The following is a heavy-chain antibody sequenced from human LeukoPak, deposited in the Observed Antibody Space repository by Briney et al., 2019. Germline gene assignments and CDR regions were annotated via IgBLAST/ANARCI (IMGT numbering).Heavy chain of an antibody. Sequence: PSETLSLTCTLSGGSINNYYWSWIRQSPEKGLELIGYIYSTGITNYNPSLKSRVAISVDTSRNQFSLRLTSVTAADTAIFYCARVEERFSGSYPTHFDYWGQGILVTVSS. CDR1: GGSINNYY. D-gene: IGHD1-26*01. CDR3: ARVEERFSGSYPTHFDY. J-gene: IGHJ4*02. CDR2: IYSTGIT. V-gene: IGHV4-59*01.